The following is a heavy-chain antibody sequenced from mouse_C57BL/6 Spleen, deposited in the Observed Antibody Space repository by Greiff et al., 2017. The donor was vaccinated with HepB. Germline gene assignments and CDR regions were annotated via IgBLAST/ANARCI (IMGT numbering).Heavy chain of an antibody. Sequence: EVNLVESVAELVRPGASVKLSCTASGFNIKNTYMHWVKQRPEPGLEWIGRIDPANGNTKYAPKFQGKATITADTSSNTAYLQLSSLTSEDTAIYYCARIYYEYDRDFDVWGTGTTVTVSS. V-gene: IGHV14-3*01. CDR2: IDPANGNT. CDR3: ARIYYEYDRDFDV. CDR1: GFNIKNTY. D-gene: IGHD2-4*01. J-gene: IGHJ1*03.